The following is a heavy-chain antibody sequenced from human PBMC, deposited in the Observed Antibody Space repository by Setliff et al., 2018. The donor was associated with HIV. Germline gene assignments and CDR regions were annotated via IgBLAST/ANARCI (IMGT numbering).Heavy chain of an antibody. J-gene: IGHJ3*02. CDR3: AGRTPVWYAFDI. Sequence: PSETLSLTCTVSGGSIRNYYWGWIRQPPGKGLEWIGYIYYSGSTNYNPSLTSRVTISVDTSKNQFSLKLSSVTAADTAVYYCAGRTPVWYAFDIWGQGTMVTVSS. CDR2: IYYSGST. D-gene: IGHD3-10*01. CDR1: GGSIRNYY. V-gene: IGHV4-59*08.